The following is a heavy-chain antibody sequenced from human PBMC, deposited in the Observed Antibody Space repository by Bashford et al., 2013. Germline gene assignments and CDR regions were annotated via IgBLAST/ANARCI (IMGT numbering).Heavy chain of an antibody. CDR2: ISKSGNT. CDR3: ARYYDFWIGFXRGLGFDFR. V-gene: IGHV4-31*03. J-gene: IGHJ2*01. CDR1: GGSISTGSYH. D-gene: IGHD3/OR15-3a*01. Sequence: SETLSLTCSVSGGSISTGSYHWTWIRQSPGKGLEWIGYISKSGNTNFHPSLRSRVTMSVDTSKNQFSLHLSSVTAADTAVYFXARYYDFWIGFXRGLGFDFRGGRGT.